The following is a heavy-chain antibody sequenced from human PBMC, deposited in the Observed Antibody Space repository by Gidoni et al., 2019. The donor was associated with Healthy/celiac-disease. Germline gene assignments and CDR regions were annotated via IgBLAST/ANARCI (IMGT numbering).Heavy chain of an antibody. V-gene: IGHV3-30*18. CDR1: GFTFSSYG. Sequence: QVQLVESGGGVVQPGRSLRLSCAASGFTFSSYGMHWVRQAPGKGLEWVAVISYDGSNKYYADSVKGRFTISRDNSKNTLYLQMNSLRAEDTAVYYCAKDRAYRTNGDFLLGTQYYYYMDVWGKGTTVTVSS. D-gene: IGHD4-17*01. CDR2: ISYDGSNK. CDR3: AKDRAYRTNGDFLLGTQYYYYMDV. J-gene: IGHJ6*03.